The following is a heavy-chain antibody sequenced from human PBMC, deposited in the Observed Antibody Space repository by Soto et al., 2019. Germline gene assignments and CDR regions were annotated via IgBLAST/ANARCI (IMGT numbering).Heavy chain of an antibody. V-gene: IGHV4-61*01. J-gene: IGHJ5*02. CDR3: ARYDAESGSNKIDP. CDR1: GGSVSSRSHF. CDR2: IFYSGST. D-gene: IGHD5-12*01. Sequence: QVQLQESGPGLVKPSETLSVTCTVSGGSVSSRSHFWSWIRQPPGGGLQWIGYIFYSGSTNYNPSRTSRATLSVDTSRNQFSLRLTSVTAADTAFYYCARYDAESGSNKIDPWGQGTLVTVSS.